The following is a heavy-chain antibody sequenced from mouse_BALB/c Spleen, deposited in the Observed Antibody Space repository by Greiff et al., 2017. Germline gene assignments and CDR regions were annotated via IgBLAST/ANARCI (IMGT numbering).Heavy chain of an antibody. CDR2: ISSGGSYT. V-gene: IGHV5-6-4*01. D-gene: IGHD4-1*01. CDR3: TRDLGVFAY. J-gene: IGHJ3*01. Sequence: EVQLVESGGGLVKPGGSLKLSCAASGFTFSSYTMSWVRQTPEKRLEWVATISSGGSYTYYPDSVKGRFTISRDNAKNTLYLQMSSLKSEDTAMYYCTRDLGVFAYWGQGTLVTVSA. CDR1: GFTFSSYT.